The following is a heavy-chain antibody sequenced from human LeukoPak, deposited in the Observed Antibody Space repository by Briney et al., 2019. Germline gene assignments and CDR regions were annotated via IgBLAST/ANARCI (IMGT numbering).Heavy chain of an antibody. CDR3: ARQGYTASYYFLDF. Sequence: ASETLSLTCDVSGGSIRSYYWGWVRQPAGKGLEWIGRIYTIGTTNFNPSLKSRLTMSVDPSKNQFSLKLTSVTAADTAVYFCARQGYTASYYFLDFWSQGTLVTVSS. D-gene: IGHD1-26*01. CDR1: GGSIRSYY. J-gene: IGHJ4*02. CDR2: IYTIGTT. V-gene: IGHV4-4*07.